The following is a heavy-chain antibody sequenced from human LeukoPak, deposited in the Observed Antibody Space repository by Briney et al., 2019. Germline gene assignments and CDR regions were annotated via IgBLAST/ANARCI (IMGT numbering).Heavy chain of an antibody. Sequence: GGSLRLSCAASGFTFSSYAMSWVRQAPGKGLEWVSTVSVSGASTYYADSVKGRFTISRDNSNNTLYLQMSRLRAEDTAVYYCAKEDLLPIHYYCGLDVWGQGTTVTVSS. CDR1: GFTFSSYA. V-gene: IGHV3-23*01. CDR2: VSVSGAST. D-gene: IGHD2-21*01. CDR3: AKEDLLPIHYYCGLDV. J-gene: IGHJ6*02.